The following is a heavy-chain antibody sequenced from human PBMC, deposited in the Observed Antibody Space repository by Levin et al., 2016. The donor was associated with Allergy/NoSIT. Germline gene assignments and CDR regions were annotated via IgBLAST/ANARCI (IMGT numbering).Heavy chain of an antibody. CDR3: GADYSERCRGCYGLDV. D-gene: IGHD4-11*01. Sequence: GGSLRLSCVASGFTFSRTWIHWVRQAPGKGLEWVSRVTSDGTETTYATSVKGRFTISKDNAGSTVSLQMNSLRAEDTAVYYCGADYSERCRGCYGLDVWGRGTTVTVSS. J-gene: IGHJ6*02. CDR1: GFTFSRTW. V-gene: IGHV3-74*01. CDR2: VTSDGTET.